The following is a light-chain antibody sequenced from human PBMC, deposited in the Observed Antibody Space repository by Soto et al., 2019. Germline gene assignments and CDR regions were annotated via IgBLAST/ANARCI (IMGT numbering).Light chain of an antibody. Sequence: DIQLTQSPSSLSASVGDRVTISCRASQSISNYLNWYQQKPGKAPKLLIYATFTLQSGVPSRFSGSGSETDFTLTIRSLQPEDFATYYCQQSYSTHLYTFGQGTRLEIK. CDR1: QSISNY. CDR3: QQSYSTHLYT. J-gene: IGKJ2*01. CDR2: ATF. V-gene: IGKV1-39*01.